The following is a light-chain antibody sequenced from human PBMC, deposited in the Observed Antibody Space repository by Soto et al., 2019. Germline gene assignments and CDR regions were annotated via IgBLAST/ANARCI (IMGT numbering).Light chain of an antibody. Sequence: DIHMTQSPSSLSASLLYIVTITCXASQTITTSLNWYRQKPGKAPDLLIYAASSLQSGIPSRFSGSGSGTDFTLTISSLQPEDFAPYYCQQSYSTPPIPFGQGTRLAIK. J-gene: IGKJ5*01. CDR3: QQSYSTPPIP. CDR2: AAS. V-gene: IGKV1-39*01. CDR1: QTITTS.